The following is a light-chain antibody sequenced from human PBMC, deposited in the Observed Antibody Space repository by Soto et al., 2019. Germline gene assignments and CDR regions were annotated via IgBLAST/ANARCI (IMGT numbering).Light chain of an antibody. Sequence: QSALTQPASVSGSPGQSITISCTGTSSDVGNYNYVSWYQQHPGKAPKLMIYDVSNRPSGVSYRFSGSKSGNTASLTISGLQAEDEADYYCSSYASSSPLVFGGGTKLTVL. CDR3: SSYASSSPLV. CDR2: DVS. J-gene: IGLJ3*02. CDR1: SSDVGNYNY. V-gene: IGLV2-14*01.